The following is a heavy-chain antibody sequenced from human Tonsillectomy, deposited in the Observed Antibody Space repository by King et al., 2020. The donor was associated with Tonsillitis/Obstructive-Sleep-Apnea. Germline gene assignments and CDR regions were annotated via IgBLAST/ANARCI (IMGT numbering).Heavy chain of an antibody. V-gene: IGHV3-30*18. CDR1: GFTFSSYG. CDR2: ISYDGSNK. CDR3: AKGGYDSSGYLDY. D-gene: IGHD3-22*01. Sequence: VQLVESGGGVVQPGRSLRLSCAASGFTFSSYGMHWVRQAPGKGLEWVAVISYDGSNKYYADSVKGRFTISRDNSKNTLYLQMNSLRAEDTAVYYCAKGGYDSSGYLDYWGQGTLVTVSS. J-gene: IGHJ4*02.